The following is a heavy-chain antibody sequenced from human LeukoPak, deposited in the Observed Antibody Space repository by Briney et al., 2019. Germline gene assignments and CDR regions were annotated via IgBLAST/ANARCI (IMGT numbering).Heavy chain of an antibody. Sequence: PGGSLRLSCAASGFTFSTYWMRWVRQAPGKGLEWVDNIKQDGSEEYYVDSVKGRFTISRDNVNNSLYLQMNSLRAEDTAVYYCARDKTSGYPPRGVMVVWGKCSTVAVSS. CDR1: GFTFSTYW. CDR2: IKQDGSEE. V-gene: IGHV3-7*01. J-gene: IGHJ6*04. D-gene: IGHD5-12*01. CDR3: ARDKTSGYPPRGVMVV.